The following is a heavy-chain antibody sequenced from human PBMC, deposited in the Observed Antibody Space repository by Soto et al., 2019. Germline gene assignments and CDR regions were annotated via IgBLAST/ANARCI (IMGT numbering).Heavy chain of an antibody. D-gene: IGHD3-22*01. Sequence: SETLSLTCTVSGGSISSGDYYWSWIRQPPGKGLEWIGYIYYSGSTYYNPSLKSRVTISVDTSKNQFSLKLSSVTAADTAVYYCAREQNQALYYYDSSGYSYDWFDPWGQGTLVTVSS. J-gene: IGHJ5*02. CDR1: GGSISSGDYY. V-gene: IGHV4-30-4*01. CDR2: IYYSGST. CDR3: AREQNQALYYYDSSGYSYDWFDP.